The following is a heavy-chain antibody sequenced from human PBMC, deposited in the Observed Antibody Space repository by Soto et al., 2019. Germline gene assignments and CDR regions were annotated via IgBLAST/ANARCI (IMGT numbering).Heavy chain of an antibody. V-gene: IGHV1-2*04. CDR3: AREEGIAAAGMDIYYGMDV. J-gene: IGHJ6*02. CDR2: INPNSGGT. D-gene: IGHD6-13*01. CDR1: GYTFTGYY. Sequence: ASVKVSCKASGYTFTGYYMHWVRQAPGQGLEWMGWINPNSGGTNYAQKFQGWVTMTRDTSISTAYMELSRLRSDDTAVYYCAREEGIAAAGMDIYYGMDVWGQGTTVTSP.